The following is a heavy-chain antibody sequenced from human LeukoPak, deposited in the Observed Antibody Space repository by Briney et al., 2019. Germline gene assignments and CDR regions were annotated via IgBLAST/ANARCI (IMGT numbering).Heavy chain of an antibody. CDR3: ARGGPGIAAAGEYYYYYMDV. CDR2: INLNSGGT. D-gene: IGHD6-13*01. Sequence: ASVKVSCKASGYTFTVYYMHRVRQAPGQGLGWMGWINLNSGGTNYAQTLQGRVTMTRDTSISTAYMELSRLRSDDTAVYYCARGGPGIAAAGEYYYYYMDVWGKGTTVTVSS. V-gene: IGHV1-2*02. CDR1: GYTFTVYY. J-gene: IGHJ6*03.